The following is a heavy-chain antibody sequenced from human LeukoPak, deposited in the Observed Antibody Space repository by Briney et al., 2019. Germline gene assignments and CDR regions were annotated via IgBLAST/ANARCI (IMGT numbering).Heavy chain of an antibody. CDR2: IFHSGAT. V-gene: IGHV4-4*02. CDR1: GGSIGTTHW. D-gene: IGHD3-3*01. CDR3: ASWSTRFPSY. J-gene: IGHJ4*02. Sequence: SETLSLTCAVPGGSIGTTHWWSWVRQPPGKGLEWIGEIFHSGATNYRPSLRSRVTISLDKTKNQFSLKLSSVTAADTAVYYCASWSTRFPSYWGQGTLVIVSS.